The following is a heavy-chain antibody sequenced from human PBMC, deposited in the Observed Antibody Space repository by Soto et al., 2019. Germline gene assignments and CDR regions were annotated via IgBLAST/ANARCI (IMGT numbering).Heavy chain of an antibody. J-gene: IGHJ6*03. D-gene: IGHD4-17*01. CDR2: IYHSGST. V-gene: IGHV4-59*08. Sequence: SETLSLTCTVSGDSISNYYWSWIRQPPGKGLEWIGYIYHSGSTKYNPSLKSRFTISVAPSKNRFSLRLSSVTAADSAVYYCARSGDYTNYYYYYMDVWGKGTTVTVSS. CDR1: GDSISNYY. CDR3: ARSGDYTNYYYYYMDV.